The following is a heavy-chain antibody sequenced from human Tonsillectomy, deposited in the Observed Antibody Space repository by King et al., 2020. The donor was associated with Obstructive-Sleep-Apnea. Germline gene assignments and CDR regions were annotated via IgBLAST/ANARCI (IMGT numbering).Heavy chain of an antibody. Sequence: VQLVESGGGVVQPGRSLRLSCAASGFMFSKYAIHWVRQAPGKGLEWLAVISYDGDSKFYADSVRGRFTISRDNYWNTLYLQMNSLRVDDTAVYYCARAEDYYGSGSNYYHGMDVWGQGTTVIVSS. CDR2: ISYDGDSK. CDR3: ARAEDYYGSGSNYYHGMDV. J-gene: IGHJ6*02. CDR1: GFMFSKYA. D-gene: IGHD3-10*01. V-gene: IGHV3-30-3*01.